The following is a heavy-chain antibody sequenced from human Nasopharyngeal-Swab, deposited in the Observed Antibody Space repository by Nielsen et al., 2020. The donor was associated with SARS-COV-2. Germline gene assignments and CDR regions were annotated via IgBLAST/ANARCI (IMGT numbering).Heavy chain of an antibody. J-gene: IGHJ6*02. CDR2: INPSGGST. CDR3: ARGKSYDFWSGYYDDYYGMDV. V-gene: IGHV1-46*01. Sequence: ASVKVSCKASGYTFTSYYMHWVRQAPGQGLEWMGIINPSGGSTSYAQKFQGRATMTRDTSTSTVYMELSSLRSEDTAVYYCARGKSYDFWSGYYDDYYGMDVWGQGTTVTVSS. CDR1: GYTFTSYY. D-gene: IGHD3-3*01.